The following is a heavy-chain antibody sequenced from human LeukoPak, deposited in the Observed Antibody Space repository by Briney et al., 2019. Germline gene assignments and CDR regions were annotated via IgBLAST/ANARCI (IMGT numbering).Heavy chain of an antibody. V-gene: IGHV5-51*01. CDR1: GYSFTSYW. Sequence: GESLKISCKGSGYSFTSYWIGWVRQMPGKGLEWMGIIYLGDSDTRYSPSFQGQVTISADKSISTAYLQWSSLKASDTAMYYCASAEAEYSSGWYYFDYWGQGTLVSVS. J-gene: IGHJ4*02. D-gene: IGHD6-19*01. CDR3: ASAEAEYSSGWYYFDY. CDR2: IYLGDSDT.